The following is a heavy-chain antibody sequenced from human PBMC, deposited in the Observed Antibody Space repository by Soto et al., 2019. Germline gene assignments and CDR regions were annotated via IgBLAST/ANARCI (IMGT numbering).Heavy chain of an antibody. D-gene: IGHD2-15*01. V-gene: IGHV3-30-3*01. CDR1: GFTFSSYA. CDR2: ISYDGSNK. CDR3: AREPHDVSGSSYDY. J-gene: IGHJ4*02. Sequence: GGSLRLSCAASGFTFSSYAMHWVRQAPGKGLEWVAVISYDGSNKYYADSVKGRFTISRDNSKNTLYLQMNSLRAEDTAVYYCAREPHDVSGSSYDYWGQGTLVTVSS.